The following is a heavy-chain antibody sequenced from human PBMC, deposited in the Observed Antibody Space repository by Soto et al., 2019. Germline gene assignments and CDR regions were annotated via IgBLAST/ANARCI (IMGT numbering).Heavy chain of an antibody. V-gene: IGHV4-39*01. CDR1: GGSISSSSYY. CDR3: ARGRDSGSYNWFDP. CDR2: IYYSGST. J-gene: IGHJ5*02. Sequence: SETLSLTCTVSGGSISSSSYYWGWIRQPPGKGLEWIGSIYYSGSTYYNPSLKSRVTISVDTSKNQFSLKLSSVPAADTAVYYCARGRDSGSYNWFDPWGQGTLVTVSS. D-gene: IGHD1-26*01.